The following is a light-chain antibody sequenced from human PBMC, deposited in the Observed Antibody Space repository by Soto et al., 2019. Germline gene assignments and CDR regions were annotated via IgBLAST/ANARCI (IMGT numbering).Light chain of an antibody. CDR3: QQYNNWPRA. CDR1: QSVSSSY. J-gene: IGKJ1*01. CDR2: GAS. V-gene: IGKV3-20*01. Sequence: EIVLTQSPGTLSLSPGERATLSCRASQSVSSSYLAWYQQKRGQAPRLLIYGASSRATGIPDRFRGSGSGTDFTLTITRLEPEDFAVYYCQQYNNWPRAFGQGAKVEIK.